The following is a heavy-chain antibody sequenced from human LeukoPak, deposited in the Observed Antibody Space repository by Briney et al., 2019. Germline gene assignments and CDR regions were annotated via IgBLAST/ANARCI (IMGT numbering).Heavy chain of an antibody. CDR1: GGSISGNY. Sequence: SETLSLTCTVSGGSISGNYWSWIRQPPGKGLEWIGYIYYSGSTNYNPSLKSRVTISVDTSKNQFSLKLSSVTAADTAVYYCARAREGDDDFDYWGQGTLVTVSS. CDR3: ARAREGDDDFDY. D-gene: IGHD2-21*02. CDR2: IYYSGST. V-gene: IGHV4-59*01. J-gene: IGHJ4*02.